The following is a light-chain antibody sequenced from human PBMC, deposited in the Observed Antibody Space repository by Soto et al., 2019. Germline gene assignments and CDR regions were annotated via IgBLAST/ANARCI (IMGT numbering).Light chain of an antibody. J-gene: IGKJ2*01. V-gene: IGKV1-5*03. CDR1: QSISSW. CDR3: QQNDSSVYT. Sequence: DIQMTQSPSTLSASVGDRVTITCRASQSISSWLAWYQLKPGKAPKLLLYRASSLGSGVPSRFSGSGSVTECTPTISSLQPDVFATHYRQQNDSSVYTFGQGTKLEIK. CDR2: RAS.